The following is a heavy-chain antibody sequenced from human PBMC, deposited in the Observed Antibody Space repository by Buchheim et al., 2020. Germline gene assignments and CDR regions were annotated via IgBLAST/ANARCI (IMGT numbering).Heavy chain of an antibody. CDR2: IQYTGNT. D-gene: IGHD4-17*01. J-gene: IGHJ4*02. CDR1: GGSISSSTYY. V-gene: IGHV4-39*01. CDR3: ARHQYGIGLAY. Sequence: QLQLQESGPGLVKPSETLSLTCTVSGGSISSSTYYWGWIRQPPGKGLEFIGNIQYTGNTYYNSSLKSRVTISVDTSPMQFSLKLRSVTAADTAVYYCARHQYGIGLAYWGQGIL.